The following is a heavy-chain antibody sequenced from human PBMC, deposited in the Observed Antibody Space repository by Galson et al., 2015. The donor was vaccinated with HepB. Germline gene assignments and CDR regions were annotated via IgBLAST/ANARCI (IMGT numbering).Heavy chain of an antibody. J-gene: IGHJ4*02. V-gene: IGHV3-9*01. CDR3: AKDRGFGAAAGTFYFDY. Sequence: SLRLSCAASGFTFDDYAMHWVRQAPGKGLEWVSGISWNSGSIGYADSVKGRFTISRDNAKNSLYLQMNSLRAEDTALYYCAKDRGFGAAAGTFYFDYWGQGTLVTVSS. D-gene: IGHD6-13*01. CDR1: GFTFDDYA. CDR2: ISWNSGSI.